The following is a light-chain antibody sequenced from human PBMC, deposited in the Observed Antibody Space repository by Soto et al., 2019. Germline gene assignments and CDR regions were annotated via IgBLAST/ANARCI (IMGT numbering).Light chain of an antibody. CDR2: LNSDGSH. CDR3: QTWGSGIGL. J-gene: IGLJ2*01. V-gene: IGLV4-69*01. Sequence: QLVLTQSPSASASLGASVKLTCTLSSGHSNYAIAWHQQQSEKGPRYLMKLNSDGSHSKGEGIPAPFSGSSSGAERYLTISSRQSEDEADYYCQTWGSGIGLFGGGTKLTV. CDR1: SGHSNYA.